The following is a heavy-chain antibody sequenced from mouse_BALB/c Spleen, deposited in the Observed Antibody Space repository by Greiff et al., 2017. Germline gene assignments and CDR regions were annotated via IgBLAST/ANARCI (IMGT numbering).Heavy chain of an antibody. J-gene: IGHJ4*01. CDR1: GYTFTSYS. CDR3: ARFYYGYDDAMDY. Sequence: VQLQQSAAELVRPGASVKMSCKASGYTFTSYSMHWVKQRPGQGLEWIGYINPSSGNTEYNQKFKDKTTLTADKSSSTAYMQLSSLTSEDSAVYYCARFYYGYDDAMDYWGQGTSVTVSS. D-gene: IGHD2-2*01. CDR2: INPSSGNT. V-gene: IGHV1-4*02.